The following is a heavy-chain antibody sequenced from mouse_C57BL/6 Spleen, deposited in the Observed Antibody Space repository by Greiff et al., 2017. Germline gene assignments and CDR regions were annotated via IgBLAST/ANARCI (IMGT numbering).Heavy chain of an antibody. D-gene: IGHD1-1*01. CDR2: ISNGGGST. CDR1: GFTFSDYY. J-gene: IGHJ3*01. V-gene: IGHV5-12*01. CDR3: ARLYGISRAGLAY. Sequence: EVMLVESGGGLVQPGGSLKLSCAASGFTFSDYYMYWVRQTPEKRLEWVAYISNGGGSTYYPDTVKGRFTISRDNAKNTLYLQMSRLKSEDTAMYYCARLYGISRAGLAYWGQGTLVTVSA.